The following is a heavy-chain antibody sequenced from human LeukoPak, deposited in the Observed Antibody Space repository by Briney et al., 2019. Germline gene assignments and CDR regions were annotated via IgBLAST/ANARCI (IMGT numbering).Heavy chain of an antibody. Sequence: SETLSLTCTVSGGSISSGSYYWGWIRQPPGKGLEWIGAIYYNGNTYYNPSLKSRVSISADTSKNQFSLILRSVTAAVTAVYYCARRGDYWGQGTLVTVSS. J-gene: IGHJ4*02. V-gene: IGHV4-39*01. D-gene: IGHD3-10*01. CDR2: IYYNGNT. CDR1: GGSISSGSYY. CDR3: ARRGDY.